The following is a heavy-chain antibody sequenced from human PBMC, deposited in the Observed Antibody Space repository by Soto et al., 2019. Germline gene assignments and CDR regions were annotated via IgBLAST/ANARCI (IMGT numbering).Heavy chain of an antibody. D-gene: IGHD2-2*01. CDR1: GFTVSSNY. CDR2: LYSDGSRT. J-gene: IGHJ6*02. CDR3: ARDLSSCSSARCYSFYYGMDL. V-gene: IGHV3-74*01. Sequence: PGGSLRLSCAASGFTVSSNYMSWVRQAPGKGLEWISVLYSDGSRTSYADSVKGRFTISRDNAKNTLFLQMNSLRAEDTAVYYCARDLSSCSSARCYSFYYGMDLWGQGTTVTVSS.